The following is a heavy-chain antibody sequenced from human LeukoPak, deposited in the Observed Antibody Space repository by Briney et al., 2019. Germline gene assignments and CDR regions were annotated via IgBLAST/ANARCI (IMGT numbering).Heavy chain of an antibody. J-gene: IGHJ4*02. V-gene: IGHV3-23*01. CDR1: GFTFSSYA. D-gene: IGHD3-3*01. CDR3: AKDLRSRVGYDFWSGFSTDDY. CDR2: ISGSGGNT. Sequence: GGSLRLSCAASGFTFSSYAMSWVRQAPGKGLEWVSAISGSGGNTYYADSVKGRFTISRDNSKNTLYLQMNSLRAEDTAVYYCAKDLRSRVGYDFWSGFSTDDYWGQGTLVTVSS.